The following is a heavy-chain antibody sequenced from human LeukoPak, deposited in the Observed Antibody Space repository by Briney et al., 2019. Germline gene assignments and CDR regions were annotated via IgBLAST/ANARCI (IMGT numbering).Heavy chain of an antibody. V-gene: IGHV4-39*07. CDR1: GVSISSSSYY. CDR2: IYYSGIT. D-gene: IGHD3-22*01. CDR3: ASDSYYYDSSGSRLDY. Sequence: TSETLSLTCTVSGVSISSSSYYWGWIRQPPGKGLEWIGSIYYSGITFYNPSLKSRVTISLDMSKKQFSLKLSSVTAADTAVYYCASDSYYYDSSGSRLDYWGQGTLVTVSS. J-gene: IGHJ4*02.